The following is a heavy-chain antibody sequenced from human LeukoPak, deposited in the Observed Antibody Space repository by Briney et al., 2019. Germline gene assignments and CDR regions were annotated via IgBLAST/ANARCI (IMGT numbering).Heavy chain of an antibody. Sequence: PGGSLRLSCAASGFTFSSYAMSWVRQAPGKGLEWVSAISGSGGSTYYADSVKGRFTISRDNSKNTLYLQMNSLRAEDTAVYYCAKDAFPTITTGYNYYYYMDVWGKGTTVTVSS. J-gene: IGHJ6*03. CDR1: GFTFSSYA. V-gene: IGHV3-23*01. D-gene: IGHD3-22*01. CDR3: AKDAFPTITTGYNYYYYMDV. CDR2: ISGSGGST.